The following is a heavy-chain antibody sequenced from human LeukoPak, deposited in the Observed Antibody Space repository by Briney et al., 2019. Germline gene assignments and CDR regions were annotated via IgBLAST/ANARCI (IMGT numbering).Heavy chain of an antibody. D-gene: IGHD2-21*02. Sequence: PGGSLGLSCAASGFTFSNAWMSWVRQAPGKGLEWIGSISHSGSTFYNPSLKSRVTISIDTSKNQFSLKMTSVTAADTAVYYCARELSGGDYAYWAQGTLVTVSS. V-gene: IGHV4-38-2*02. CDR3: ARELSGGDYAY. CDR1: GFTFSNAW. CDR2: ISHSGST. J-gene: IGHJ4*02.